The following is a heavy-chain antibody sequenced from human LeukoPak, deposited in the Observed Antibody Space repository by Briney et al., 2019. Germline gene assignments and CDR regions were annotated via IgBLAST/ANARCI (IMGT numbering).Heavy chain of an antibody. CDR3: TKGGWVDD. CDR2: ISESGSST. Sequence: GGSLRLSCAASGFTFSKLVMTWVRQAPEKGLEWVSAISESGSSTYYVDSVRGRSTISRDNSKNMLYLQMNSLRVEDTAMYYCTKGGWVDDWGQGTLVTVSS. V-gene: IGHV3-23*01. CDR1: GFTFSKLV. J-gene: IGHJ5*02.